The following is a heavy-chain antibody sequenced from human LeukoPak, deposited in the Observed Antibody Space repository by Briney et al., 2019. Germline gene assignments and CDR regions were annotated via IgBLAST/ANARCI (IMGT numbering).Heavy chain of an antibody. V-gene: IGHV3-21*01. CDR3: ARALRIGSAGIFDY. D-gene: IGHD6-13*01. CDR1: GFTFSTYS. J-gene: IGHJ4*02. CDR2: ISSSGSNI. Sequence: GGSLRLSCAASGFTFSTYSMNWVRQAPGKGLEWVSFISSSGSNIYYADSVKGRFTISRDNAKNSLYLQMNSLRAEDTAVYYCARALRIGSAGIFDYWGQGTLVTVSS.